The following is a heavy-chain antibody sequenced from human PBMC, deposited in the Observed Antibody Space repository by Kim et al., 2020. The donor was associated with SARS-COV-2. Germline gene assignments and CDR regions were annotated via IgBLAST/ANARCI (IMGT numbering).Heavy chain of an antibody. Sequence: GGSLRLSCAASGFTFSGYAMSWVRQAPGKGLEWVSVIYSGGSSTYYADSVKGRFTISRDNSKNTLYLQMNSLRAEDTAVYYCAKGLYSSSWYADYWGQGTLVTVSS. CDR1: GFTFSGYA. CDR2: IYSGGSST. CDR3: AKGLYSSSWYADY. J-gene: IGHJ4*02. D-gene: IGHD6-13*01. V-gene: IGHV3-23*03.